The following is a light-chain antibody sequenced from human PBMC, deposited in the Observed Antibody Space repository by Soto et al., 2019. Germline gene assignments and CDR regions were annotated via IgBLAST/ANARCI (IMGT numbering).Light chain of an antibody. Sequence: QSALTQPPSASGSPGQSVTISCTGTNSDVGAYSYVSWYQHHPGKAPKLMIFDVSKRPSGVPDRFSGSKSGNTASLTVSGLQAEDEADYYCSSYAGSLYWVFGGGTKLTV. CDR2: DVS. V-gene: IGLV2-8*01. CDR1: NSDVGAYSY. J-gene: IGLJ2*01. CDR3: SSYAGSLYWV.